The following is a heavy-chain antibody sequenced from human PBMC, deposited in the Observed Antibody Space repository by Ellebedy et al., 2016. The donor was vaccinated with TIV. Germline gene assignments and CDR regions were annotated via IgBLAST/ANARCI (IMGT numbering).Heavy chain of an antibody. V-gene: IGHV1-18*01. CDR3: ARDPSVATAGTYFQH. CDR1: GYSFDTYS. Sequence: AASVKVSCKASGYSFDTYSVTWVRQAHGQGLEWVGWISAYNGDTQHARKFQDRVTLTTDTSTRTAYMEMRSLRSDDTAVYYCARDPSVATAGTYFQHWGQGTLVTVSS. J-gene: IGHJ1*01. D-gene: IGHD5-18*01. CDR2: ISAYNGDT.